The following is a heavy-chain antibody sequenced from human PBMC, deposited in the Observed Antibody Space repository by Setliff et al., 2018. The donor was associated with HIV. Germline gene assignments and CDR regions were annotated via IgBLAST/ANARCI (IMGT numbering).Heavy chain of an antibody. CDR3: ARSTYSSGWYCDY. J-gene: IGHJ4*02. V-gene: IGHV4-61*10. CDR2: FYYSGST. D-gene: IGHD6-19*01. CDR1: GGSTSSGSYY. Sequence: LSLTCTVSGGSTSSGSYYWSWIRQPAGKGLEWIGSFYYSGSTNYSPSLKSRVTISVDTSKNQFSLKLSSVTAADTAVYYCARSTYSSGWYCDYWGPGTLVTVSS.